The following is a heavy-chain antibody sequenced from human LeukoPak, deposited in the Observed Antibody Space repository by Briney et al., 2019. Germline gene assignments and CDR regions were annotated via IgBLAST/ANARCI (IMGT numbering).Heavy chain of an antibody. J-gene: IGHJ6*03. CDR1: GGFISSGAYY. CDR3: ARVLTVSGRGWDYYYMDV. D-gene: IGHD5/OR15-5a*01. Sequence: SQTLSLTCTVSGGFISSGAYYWSWVRQPPGKGLGWIAYISYSGSTYYNPSLKSQVTISIDTSKNQFSLKLSSVTAADTAVYYCARVLTVSGRGWDYYYMDVWGKGTTVTVSS. CDR2: ISYSGST. V-gene: IGHV4-30-4*08.